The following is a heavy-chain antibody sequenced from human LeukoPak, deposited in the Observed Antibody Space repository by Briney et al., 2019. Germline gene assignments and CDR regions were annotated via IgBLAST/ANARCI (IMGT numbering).Heavy chain of an antibody. V-gene: IGHV3-74*01. CDR1: GFTFSSYW. D-gene: IGHD3-3*01. J-gene: IGHJ4*02. CDR2: IKSDGSNT. CDR3: ARGGYYGSGRYYFDS. Sequence: GGSLRLSCAASGFTFSSYWMHWVRHAPGKGLVWVSRIKSDGSNTNYADSVKGRFTISRDNAKNTLHLQMNSLRAEDTAVYYCARGGYYGSGRYYFDSWGQGTLVTVSS.